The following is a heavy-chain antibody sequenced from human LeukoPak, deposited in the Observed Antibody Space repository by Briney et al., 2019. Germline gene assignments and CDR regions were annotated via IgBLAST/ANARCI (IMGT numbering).Heavy chain of an antibody. CDR3: AKVIRRPWGSAFDGFDI. CDR2: MSGSGDVT. CDR1: GFTFSSYA. J-gene: IGHJ3*02. D-gene: IGHD7-27*01. V-gene: IGHV3-23*01. Sequence: QPGGSLRLSCAASGFTFSSYAMSWVRQAPGKGLEWVSSMSGSGDVTYYADSVKGRFTISRDNSKNMLYLQMNSLRVEDTAVYSCAKVIRRPWGSAFDGFDIWGQGTMVTVSS.